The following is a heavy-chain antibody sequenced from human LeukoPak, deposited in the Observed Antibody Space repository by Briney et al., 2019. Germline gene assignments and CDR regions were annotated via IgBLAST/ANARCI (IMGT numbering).Heavy chain of an antibody. D-gene: IGHD2-15*01. CDR1: GGSISSGGYY. V-gene: IGHV4-30-2*01. CDR3: ARAHWWAFDY. CDR2: IYHSGST. Sequence: SETLSLTCTVSGGSISSGGYYCSWIRQPPGKGLEWIGYIYHSGSTYYNPSLKSRVTISVDRSKNQFSLKLSSVTAADTAVYYCARAHWWAFDYWGQGTLVTVSS. J-gene: IGHJ4*02.